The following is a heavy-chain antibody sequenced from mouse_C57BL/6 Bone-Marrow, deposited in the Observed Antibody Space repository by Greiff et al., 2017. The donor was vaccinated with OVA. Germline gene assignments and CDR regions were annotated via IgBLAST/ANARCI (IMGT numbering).Heavy chain of an antibody. D-gene: IGHD5-5*01. Sequence: VQLQQPGAELVKPGASVKLSCKASGYTFTSYWMHWVKQRPGQGLEWIGMIHPNSGSTNYNEKFKSKATLTVDKSSSTAYMQLSSLTSEDSAVYYCARRRTYPLPYFDYWGQGTTLTVSS. CDR2: IHPNSGST. V-gene: IGHV1-64*01. J-gene: IGHJ2*01. CDR1: GYTFTSYW. CDR3: ARRRTYPLPYFDY.